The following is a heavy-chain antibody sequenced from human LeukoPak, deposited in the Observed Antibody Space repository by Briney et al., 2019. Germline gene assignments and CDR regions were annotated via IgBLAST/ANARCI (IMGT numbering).Heavy chain of an antibody. CDR2: ISAYNGNT. CDR1: GYTFTSYS. J-gene: IGHJ5*02. V-gene: IGHV1-18*01. CDR3: ARARVATRHTSFDP. D-gene: IGHD5-12*01. Sequence: GASVKVSCKASGYTFTSYSISWVRQAPGQGLEWMGWISAYNGNTNYAQKLQGRVTMTTDTFTSTAYMELRSLRSDDTAVYYCARARVATRHTSFDPWGQGTLVTVSS.